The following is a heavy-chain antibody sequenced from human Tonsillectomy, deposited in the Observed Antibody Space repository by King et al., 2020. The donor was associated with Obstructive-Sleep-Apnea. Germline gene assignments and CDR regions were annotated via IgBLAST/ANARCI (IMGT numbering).Heavy chain of an antibody. Sequence: VQLVESGGGLVKPGGSLRLSCAASGFTFSNAWMSWVRQAPGKGVDWGGRIKSNTDGGTTDHAAPVKGRFTISRDDSKNTLYLQMNNLKTEDTAVYYCTTDDADYGDYERSFDYWGQGTLVTVSS. J-gene: IGHJ4*02. D-gene: IGHD4-17*01. CDR1: GFTFSNAW. V-gene: IGHV3-15*01. CDR3: TTDDADYGDYERSFDY. CDR2: IKSNTDGGTT.